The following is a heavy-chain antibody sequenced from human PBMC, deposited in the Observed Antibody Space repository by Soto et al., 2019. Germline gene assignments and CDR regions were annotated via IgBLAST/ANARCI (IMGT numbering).Heavy chain of an antibody. V-gene: IGHV1-8*02. D-gene: IGHD3-3*01. CDR1: GYTFTSYG. J-gene: IGHJ4*02. CDR2: MSAYSGNT. Sequence: VKVSCKASGYTFTSYGISWVRQAPGQGLEWMGWMSAYSGNTGYAQKLQGRVTMTTNTSISTAYMELSSLRSEDTAVYYCARGNRFLNYDFWSGYWKTFDYWGQGTLVTVSS. CDR3: ARGNRFLNYDFWSGYWKTFDY.